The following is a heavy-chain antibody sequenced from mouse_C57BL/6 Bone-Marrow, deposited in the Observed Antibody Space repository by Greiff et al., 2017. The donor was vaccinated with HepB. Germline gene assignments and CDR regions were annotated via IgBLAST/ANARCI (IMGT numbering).Heavy chain of an antibody. CDR2: INPNNGGT. CDR3: ARGPLRY. V-gene: IGHV1-26*01. J-gene: IGHJ2*01. Sequence: EVQLQQSGPELVKPGASVKISCKASGYTFTDYYMNWVKQSHGKSLEWIGDINPNNGGTSYNQKFKGKATLTVDKSSSTAYMELRSLTSEDSAVYYCARGPLRYWGQGTTLTVSS. CDR1: GYTFTDYY.